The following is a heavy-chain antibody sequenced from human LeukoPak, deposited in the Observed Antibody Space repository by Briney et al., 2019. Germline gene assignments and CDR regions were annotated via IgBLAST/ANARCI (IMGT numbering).Heavy chain of an antibody. J-gene: IGHJ4*02. V-gene: IGHV3-30*18. CDR1: GFTFSRYG. D-gene: IGHD5-12*01. CDR2: ISYDGSDK. CDR3: AKEDSGYDFDC. Sequence: GGSLRLSCAASGFTFSRYGIHWVRQAPGKGLEWVAIISYDGSDKYYVDSVKGRFTISRDNSKNTLYLQMNSLRGEDSAVYYCAKEDSGYDFDCWGQGTLVTVSS.